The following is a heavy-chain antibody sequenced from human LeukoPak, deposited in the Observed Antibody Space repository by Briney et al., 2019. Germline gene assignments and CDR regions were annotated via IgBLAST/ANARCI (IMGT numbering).Heavy chain of an antibody. D-gene: IGHD7-27*01. V-gene: IGHV4-59*01. CDR3: ARGSTLTVDAFDI. CDR1: GGSISSYY. Sequence: SETLSLTCTVSGGSISSYYWSWIRQPPGKGLEWIGYIYYSGSTNYNPSLKSRVTISVDTSKNQFSLKLSSVTAADTAVYYCARGSTLTVDAFDIWGQGTMVTVYS. J-gene: IGHJ3*02. CDR2: IYYSGST.